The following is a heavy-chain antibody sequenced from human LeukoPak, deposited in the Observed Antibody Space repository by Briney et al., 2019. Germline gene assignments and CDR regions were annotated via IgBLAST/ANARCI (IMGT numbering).Heavy chain of an antibody. Sequence: GGSLRLSCAASGFTFSSYGMHGLRQAPGKGLEWVAVIWYDGSSEYYADSVKGRFTISRDNSKSTLFLQMNTLSAEDTAIYYCAKKRHPFDNTGYPFDYWGQGTLVTVSS. CDR1: GFTFSSYG. V-gene: IGHV3-33*06. CDR3: AKKRHPFDNTGYPFDY. CDR2: IWYDGSSE. J-gene: IGHJ4*02. D-gene: IGHD3-22*01.